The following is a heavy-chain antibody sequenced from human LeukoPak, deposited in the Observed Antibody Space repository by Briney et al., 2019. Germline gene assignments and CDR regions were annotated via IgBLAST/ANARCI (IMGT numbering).Heavy chain of an antibody. CDR2: ISNSGTTI. CDR3: ARGGAVRPDY. V-gene: IGHV3-48*01. J-gene: IGHJ4*02. D-gene: IGHD6-6*01. Sequence: GGSLRLSCAASGFSFSSYGMNWVRQAPGRGLEWVSYISNSGTTIYYADSVKGRFTISRDNAKNSLYLQMNTLRAEDTAVYYCARGGAVRPDYWGQGTLVTVSS. CDR1: GFSFSSYG.